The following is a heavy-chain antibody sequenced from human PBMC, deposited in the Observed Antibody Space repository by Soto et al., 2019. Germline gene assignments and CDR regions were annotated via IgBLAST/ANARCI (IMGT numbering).Heavy chain of an antibody. CDR1: GFTFSSYA. CDR3: AKDGVVVVARFDY. J-gene: IGHJ4*02. CDR2: ISGSGGST. Sequence: GGSLRLSCAASGFTFSSYAMSWVRQAPGKGLEWVSAISGSGGSTYYADSVKGRFTISRDNSKNTLYLQMNSLRVEDTAVYYCAKDGVVVVARFDYWGQGTLVTVSS. V-gene: IGHV3-23*01. D-gene: IGHD2-15*01.